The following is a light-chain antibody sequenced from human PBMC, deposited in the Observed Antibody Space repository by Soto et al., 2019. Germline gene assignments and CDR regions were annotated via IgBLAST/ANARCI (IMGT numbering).Light chain of an antibody. Sequence: QSVLTQPASASGSPGQSITISCTGTSSDVGAYNYVSWYQQHPGKAPKLMIYEVNYRPSGVSNRFSGSKSGITASLTISGLQAEDEADYYCSSYASTSTAVFGSGTKVTVL. CDR2: EVN. CDR1: SSDVGAYNY. J-gene: IGLJ1*01. CDR3: SSYASTSTAV. V-gene: IGLV2-14*01.